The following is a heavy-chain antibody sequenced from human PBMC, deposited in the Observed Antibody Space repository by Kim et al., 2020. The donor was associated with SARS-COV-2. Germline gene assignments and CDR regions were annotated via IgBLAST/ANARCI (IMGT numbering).Heavy chain of an antibody. CDR1: GGSISSSNW. CDR3: ARDPANPDSYGSAGDYYGMDV. V-gene: IGHV4-4*02. Sequence: SETLSLTCAVSGGSISSSNWWSWVRQPPGKGLEWIGEIYHSGSTNYNPSLKSRVTISVDKSKNQFSLKLSSVTAADTAVYYCARDPANPDSYGSAGDYYGMDVWGQGTTVTVSS. CDR2: IYHSGST. D-gene: IGHD5-18*01. J-gene: IGHJ6*02.